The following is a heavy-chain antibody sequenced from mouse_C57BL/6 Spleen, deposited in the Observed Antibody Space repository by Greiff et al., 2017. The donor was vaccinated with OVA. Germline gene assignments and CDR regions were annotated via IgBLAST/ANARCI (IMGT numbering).Heavy chain of an antibody. V-gene: IGHV1-72*01. Sequence: QVQLQQPGAELVKPGASVKLSCKASGYTFTSYWMHWVKQRPGRGLEWIGRIDTNSGGTKYNEKFKSKATLTVDKPSSTAYMQLSSLTSEDSAVYYCARSNWVGYFDYWGQGTTLTVSS. D-gene: IGHD4-1*01. CDR3: ARSNWVGYFDY. CDR2: IDTNSGGT. J-gene: IGHJ2*01. CDR1: GYTFTSYW.